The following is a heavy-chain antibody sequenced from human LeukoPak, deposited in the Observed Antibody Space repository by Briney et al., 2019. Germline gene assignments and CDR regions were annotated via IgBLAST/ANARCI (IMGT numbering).Heavy chain of an antibody. D-gene: IGHD3-16*01. J-gene: IGHJ6*03. CDR3: ARAPRGDYYYYYYYYMDV. Sequence: SQTLSLTCTVCGGSISSGDYYWSWIRQPPGKGLELIGYIYYSGSTYYNPSRKSRVTISVHTSKHQFSLKLSSVTAADTAVYYCARAPRGDYYYYYYYYMDVWGKGTTVTVSS. CDR1: GGSISSGDYY. CDR2: IYYSGST. V-gene: IGHV4-30-4*08.